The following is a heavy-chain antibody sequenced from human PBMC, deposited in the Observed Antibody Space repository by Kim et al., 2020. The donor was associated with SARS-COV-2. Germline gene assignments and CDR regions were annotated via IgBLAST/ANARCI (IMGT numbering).Heavy chain of an antibody. CDR1: GYTFIGYY. J-gene: IGHJ5*02. CDR3: ARDRVADTSMLPVHWFDP. Sequence: ASVKVSCKASGYTFIGYYMHWVRQAPGQGLEWMGWINPNSGGTNYAQKFQGWVTMTRDTSISTAYMELSRLRSDDTAVYYCARDRVADTSMLPVHWFDPWGQGTLVTVSS. D-gene: IGHD5-18*01. CDR2: INPNSGGT. V-gene: IGHV1-2*04.